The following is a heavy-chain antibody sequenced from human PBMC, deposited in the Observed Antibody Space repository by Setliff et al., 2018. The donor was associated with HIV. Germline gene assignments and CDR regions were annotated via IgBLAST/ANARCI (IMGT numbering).Heavy chain of an antibody. CDR2: VSDSGST. CDR3: AREPPHGGEYILTTYYLDV. J-gene: IGHJ6*03. Sequence: SETLSLTCAVYGGSFSGYYWSWIRQPPGKGLEWIGEVSDSGSTIYNPSLESRVTILLDTSKNQFSLRLISVTAADTATYYCAREPPHGGEYILTTYYLDVWGRGTTVTVS. V-gene: IGHV4-34*01. D-gene: IGHD4-17*01. CDR1: GGSFSGYY.